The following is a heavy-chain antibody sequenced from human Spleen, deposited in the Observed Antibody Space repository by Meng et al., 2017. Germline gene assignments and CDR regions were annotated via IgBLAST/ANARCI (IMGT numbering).Heavy chain of an antibody. CDR1: GYNFIDYH. D-gene: IGHD2-21*02. CDR3: VRAWDSGDSFDSFPNY. J-gene: IGHJ4*02. Sequence: QVQPVQSGPEVKKPGASVKVSCKGSGYNFIDYHIHWVRQAPGQGLEWMGWMNPKSGGANTGQRFQGWVTMTRDTSISTAYMELNRLKSDDTAIYYCVRAWDSGDSFDSFPNYWGQGTLVTVSS. V-gene: IGHV1-2*04. CDR2: MNPKSGGA.